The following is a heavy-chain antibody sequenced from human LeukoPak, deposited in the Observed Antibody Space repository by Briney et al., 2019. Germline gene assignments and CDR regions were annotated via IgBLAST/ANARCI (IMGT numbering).Heavy chain of an antibody. CDR1: GFTFSSYG. CDR3: ARGLITMIVVVVDAFDI. CDR2: ISYDGSNI. J-gene: IGHJ3*02. D-gene: IGHD3-22*01. V-gene: IGHV3-30*03. Sequence: GGSLRLSCAASGFTFSSYGMHWVRQAPGKGLEWVAVISYDGSNIYYADSVKGRFTISRDNSKNTLYLQMNSLRAEDTAVYYCARGLITMIVVVVDAFDIWGQGTMVTVSS.